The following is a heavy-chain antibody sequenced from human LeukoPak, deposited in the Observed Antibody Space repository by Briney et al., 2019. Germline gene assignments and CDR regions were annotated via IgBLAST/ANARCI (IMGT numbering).Heavy chain of an antibody. J-gene: IGHJ6*03. Sequence: GGSLRLSCTASGFTFSSYGMHWVRQAPGKGLEWVAFIQYDGSHEYYADSVKGRFTISRDNSKNTLYLQMNSLRAEDTAVYYCAKDLSSYYYYMDVWGKGTTVTISS. CDR3: AKDLSSYYYYMDV. CDR1: GFTFSSYG. CDR2: IQYDGSHE. V-gene: IGHV3-30*02.